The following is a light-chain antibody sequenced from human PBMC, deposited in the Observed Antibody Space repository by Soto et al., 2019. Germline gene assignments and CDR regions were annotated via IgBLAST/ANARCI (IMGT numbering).Light chain of an antibody. J-gene: IGKJ5*01. CDR1: QGISSY. Sequence: DIQMTQSPSSLSASVGDRVTITCRASQGISSYLNWYQQKPGKAPKLLIYAASSLQSGVPSRFSGSGSGTDFTLTVSSLQPEDFATYYCHQSYDIPTFGQGTRLEIK. CDR2: AAS. CDR3: HQSYDIPT. V-gene: IGKV1-39*01.